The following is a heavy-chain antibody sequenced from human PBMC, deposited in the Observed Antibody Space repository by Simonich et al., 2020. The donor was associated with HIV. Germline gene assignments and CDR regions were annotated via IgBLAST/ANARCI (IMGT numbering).Heavy chain of an antibody. Sequence: QLVQSGAEVKKPGASVKVACKASGYSFISSGISWVRQAPGQGLEWMGWISPYNGDTDYAQKLQGRVTMTTDTFTSTAYMELRSLRSDDTAVYYCARDRGYCASGVCYHYYMDVWGRGTTVTVSS. J-gene: IGHJ6*03. CDR3: ARDRGYCASGVCYHYYMDV. V-gene: IGHV1-18*01. D-gene: IGHD2-8*01. CDR1: GYSFISSG. CDR2: ISPYNGDT.